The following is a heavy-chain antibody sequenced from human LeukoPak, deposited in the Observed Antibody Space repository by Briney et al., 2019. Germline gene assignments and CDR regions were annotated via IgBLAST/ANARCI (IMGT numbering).Heavy chain of an antibody. CDR3: AKNGVPTPNSGYFQH. D-gene: IGHD2-2*01. CDR2: ISGSGGST. J-gene: IGHJ1*01. CDR1: GFTFSSYA. Sequence: GGSLRLPCAASGFTFSSYAMSWVRQAPGKGLEWVSAISGSGGSTYYADSVKGRFTISRDNSKNTLYLQMNSLRAEDTAVYYCAKNGVPTPNSGYFQHWGQGTLVTVSS. V-gene: IGHV3-23*01.